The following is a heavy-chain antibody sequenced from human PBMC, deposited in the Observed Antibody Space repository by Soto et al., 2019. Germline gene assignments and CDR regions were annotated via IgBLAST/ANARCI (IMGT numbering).Heavy chain of an antibody. CDR1: GGSISSYY. D-gene: IGHD5-12*01. V-gene: IGHV4-59*01. J-gene: IGHJ5*02. CDR3: ALRRDGYKRWFAP. Sequence: LSLTCTVSGGSISSYYWSWIRQPPGKGLEWIGYIYYSGSTNYNPSLKSRVTISVDTSKNQFSLKLSSVTAADTAVYYCALRRDGYKRWFAPWRQGTLVTVSS. CDR2: IYYSGST.